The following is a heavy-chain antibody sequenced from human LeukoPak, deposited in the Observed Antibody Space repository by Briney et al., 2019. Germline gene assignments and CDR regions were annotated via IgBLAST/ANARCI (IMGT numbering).Heavy chain of an antibody. Sequence: GGSLRLSCAASGFTFSSHGMHWVRQAPGKGLEWVAVISYDGGNKYYADSVKGRFTISRDNSKNTLYLQMNSLRAEDTAVYYCARYYDFWSGYFAVFSPHMDVWGKGTTVTVSS. CDR3: ARYYDFWSGYFAVFSPHMDV. D-gene: IGHD3-3*01. CDR2: ISYDGGNK. J-gene: IGHJ6*03. CDR1: GFTFSSHG. V-gene: IGHV3-30*03.